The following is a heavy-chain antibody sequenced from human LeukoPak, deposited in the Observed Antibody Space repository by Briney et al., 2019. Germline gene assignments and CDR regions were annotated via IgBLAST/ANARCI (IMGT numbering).Heavy chain of an antibody. CDR2: ISTYNDDR. CDR3: ARDRSSFSYAFDI. D-gene: IGHD6-6*01. CDR1: GYTFTTYA. Sequence: ASVKVSCKASGYTFTTYAIHWVRQAPGQGLEWMGWISTYNDDRKYSPKFQGTVTITTGTSASTAYLELSSLRSEDTAIYYCARDRSSFSYAFDIWGQGTMVTVSS. V-gene: IGHV1-3*04. J-gene: IGHJ3*02.